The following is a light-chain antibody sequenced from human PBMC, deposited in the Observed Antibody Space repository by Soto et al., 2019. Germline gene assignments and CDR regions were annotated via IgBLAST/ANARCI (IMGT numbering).Light chain of an antibody. J-gene: IGKJ1*01. CDR2: AAS. V-gene: IGKV1D-16*01. Sequence: DIQMTQSPSSVSASVGDRVTITCRASQGVSNWLAWYQQKPGKAPKLLIYAASTLRSGVPSRFRGSGSGTDFTFTISSLQPEDSATYYCQQYNSYFQTFGRGTKVDIK. CDR1: QGVSNW. CDR3: QQYNSYFQT.